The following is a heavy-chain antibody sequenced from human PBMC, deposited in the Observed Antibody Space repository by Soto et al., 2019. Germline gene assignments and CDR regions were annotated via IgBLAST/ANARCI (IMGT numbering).Heavy chain of an antibody. CDR3: ARDLATYYYDSSGYALGWFDP. J-gene: IGHJ5*02. D-gene: IGHD3-22*01. CDR2: IYYSGST. CDR1: GGSISSGGYY. V-gene: IGHV4-31*03. Sequence: QVQLQESGPGLVKPSQTLSLTCTVSGGSISSGGYYWSWIRQHPGKGLEWIGYIYYSGSTYYNPSLKRRVTISVDTSKNQFSLKVSSVTSADTAVYYCARDLATYYYDSSGYALGWFDPWGQVTLVTVSS.